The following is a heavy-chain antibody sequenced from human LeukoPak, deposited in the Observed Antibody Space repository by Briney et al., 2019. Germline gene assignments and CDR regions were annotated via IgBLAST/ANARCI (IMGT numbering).Heavy chain of an antibody. CDR2: ISYDGSNK. CDR1: GFTFSSYA. J-gene: IGHJ4*02. CDR3: ARDRQGYYSHDY. V-gene: IGHV3-30*04. Sequence: GSLILSCAASGFTFSSYAMHWVRQAPGKGLEWVAVISYDGSNKYYADSVKGRFTISRDNPKNTLYLQMNSLRAEDTAVYYCARDRQGYYSHDYWGQGALVTVSS. D-gene: IGHD2-15*01.